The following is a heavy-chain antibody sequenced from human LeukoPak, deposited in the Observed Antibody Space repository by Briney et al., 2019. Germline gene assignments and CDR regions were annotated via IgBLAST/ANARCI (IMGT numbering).Heavy chain of an antibody. Sequence: QPGGSLRLSCAASGFTFRTYWMHWVRQAPGEGLVWVSRINSDGSSTSYADSVNGRFTISRDNAKNTLYLQMNSLRAEDTAVYYCARVGMTNALDTWGQGTMVTVSS. CDR2: INSDGSST. D-gene: IGHD7-27*01. V-gene: IGHV3-74*01. CDR1: GFTFRTYW. J-gene: IGHJ3*02. CDR3: ARVGMTNALDT.